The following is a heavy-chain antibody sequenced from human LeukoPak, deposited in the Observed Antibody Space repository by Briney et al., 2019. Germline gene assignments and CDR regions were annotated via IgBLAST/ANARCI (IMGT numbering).Heavy chain of an antibody. J-gene: IGHJ4*02. D-gene: IGHD3-10*01. Sequence: SETLSLTCAVYGGSFSGYYWSWIRQPPGKGLEWIGEINHSGSTNYNPSLKSRVTISVDTSKNQFSLKLSSVTAADTAVYYCARAGSGSSRFFDYWGQGTQVTVSS. CDR1: GGSFSGYY. V-gene: IGHV4-34*01. CDR2: INHSGST. CDR3: ARAGSGSSRFFDY.